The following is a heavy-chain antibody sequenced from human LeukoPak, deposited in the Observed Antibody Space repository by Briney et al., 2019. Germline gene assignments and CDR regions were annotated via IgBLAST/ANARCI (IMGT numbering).Heavy chain of an antibody. CDR3: AKSYCSSTSCSQWYFDY. Sequence: PGGSLRLSCAASGFTFSAYSMNWVRQVPGKGLEWVSYISSSGSTIYYADSVKGRFTISRDNAKNSLYLQMNSLRDEDTAVYYCAKSYCSSTSCSQWYFDYWGQGTLVTVSS. CDR1: GFTFSAYS. CDR2: ISSSGSTI. D-gene: IGHD2-2*01. J-gene: IGHJ4*02. V-gene: IGHV3-48*02.